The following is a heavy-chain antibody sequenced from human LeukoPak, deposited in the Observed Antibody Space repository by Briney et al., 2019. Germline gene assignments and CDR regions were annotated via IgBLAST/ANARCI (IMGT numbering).Heavy chain of an antibody. J-gene: IGHJ5*02. V-gene: IGHV4-59*01. CDR1: GGSISSYY. CDR3: AAGYSGYNWDWFDP. Sequence: SETLSLTCTVSGGSISSYYWSWIRQPPGKGLEWIGYIYYSGSTNYNPSLKSRVTISVDTSKNQFSLKLSSVTAADTAVYYCAAGYSGYNWDWFDPWGQGTLVTVSS. CDR2: IYYSGST. D-gene: IGHD5-12*01.